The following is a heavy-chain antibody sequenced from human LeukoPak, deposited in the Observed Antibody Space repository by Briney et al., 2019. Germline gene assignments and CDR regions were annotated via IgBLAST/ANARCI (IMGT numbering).Heavy chain of an antibody. D-gene: IGHD3-10*01. V-gene: IGHV3-23*01. J-gene: IGHJ4*02. Sequence: GGSLRLSCAASGFTFTNYAMSWVRQAPGKGLEWVSGISGSGGSTYYVDSVKGRFTISRDNSRNTLYLQMNSLRAEDTAVYYCAKDQDYYDSGGIDYWGQGTLVTVSS. CDR2: ISGSGGST. CDR1: GFTFTNYA. CDR3: AKDQDYYDSGGIDY.